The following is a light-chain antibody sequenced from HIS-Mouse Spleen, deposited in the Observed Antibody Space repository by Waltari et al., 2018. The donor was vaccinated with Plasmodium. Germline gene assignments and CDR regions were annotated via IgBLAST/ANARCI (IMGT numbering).Light chain of an antibody. CDR2: EDS. J-gene: IGLJ3*02. CDR1: ALPKKY. V-gene: IGLV3-10*01. Sequence: SYELTQPPSVSVSPGPTARITCSGDALPKKYDSWYQQKSGQAPVLVIYEDSKRPSGIPEIFSGSSSGTMATLTISGAQVEDEADYYCYSTDSSGNHRVFGGGTKLTVL. CDR3: YSTDSSGNHRV.